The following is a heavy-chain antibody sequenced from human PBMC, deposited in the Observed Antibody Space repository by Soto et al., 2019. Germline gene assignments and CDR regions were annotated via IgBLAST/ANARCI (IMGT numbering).Heavy chain of an antibody. CDR2: INHSGST. CDR3: ARGYSSGWYSGLLDY. J-gene: IGHJ4*02. CDR1: GGSFSGYY. V-gene: IGHV4-34*01. D-gene: IGHD6-19*01. Sequence: SETLSLTCAVYGGSFSGYYWSWIRQPPGKGLEWIGEINHSGSTNYNPSLKSRVTISVDTSKNQFSLKLSSVTSADTAVYYCARGYSSGWYSGLLDYWGQGTLVTVSS.